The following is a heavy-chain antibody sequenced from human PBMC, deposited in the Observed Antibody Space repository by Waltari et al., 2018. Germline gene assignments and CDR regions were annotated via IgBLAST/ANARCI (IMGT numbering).Heavy chain of an antibody. J-gene: IGHJ3*02. D-gene: IGHD3-3*01. CDR3: ARTRLDDFWSGLYWDDAFDI. V-gene: IGHV4-34*01. Sequence: QVQLQQWGAGLLKPSETLSLTCAVYGGSFSGYYWSWIRQPPGTGLEWIGEINHSGSTNHNPSLKSRVTISVDTSKNQFSLKLSSVTAADTAVYYCARTRLDDFWSGLYWDDAFDIWGQGTMVTVSS. CDR2: INHSGST. CDR1: GGSFSGYY.